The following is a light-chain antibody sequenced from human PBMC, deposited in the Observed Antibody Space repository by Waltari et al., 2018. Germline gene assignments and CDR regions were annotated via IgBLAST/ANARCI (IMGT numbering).Light chain of an antibody. J-gene: IGKJ1*01. CDR2: AAS. Sequence: IVMNQSPLSLSVTLGEPASISCTSSQSLLHTNGHYYLDWYLQKPGQSPQLLIYAASNRAPGVTDRFSGSGSGRDFTLTISRVEADDFGTYFCMQALQTWTFGQGTKVDMK. CDR1: QSLLHTNGHYY. CDR3: MQALQTWT. V-gene: IGKV2-28*01.